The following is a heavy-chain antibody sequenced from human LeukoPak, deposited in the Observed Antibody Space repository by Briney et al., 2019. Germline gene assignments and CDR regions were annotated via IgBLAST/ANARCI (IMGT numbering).Heavy chain of an antibody. CDR1: GFSFSIYF. CDR3: AGGGDFDY. CDR2: ISRTSEYI. Sequence: GGSLRLSCAASGFSFSIYFMNWVRPAPGKGLEWVSSISRTSEYIHYADSVRGRFALSRDNAKNSVYLQMNSLRAEDTAVYFCAGGGDFDYWGQGILVTVSA. D-gene: IGHD3-16*01. J-gene: IGHJ4*02. V-gene: IGHV3-21*01.